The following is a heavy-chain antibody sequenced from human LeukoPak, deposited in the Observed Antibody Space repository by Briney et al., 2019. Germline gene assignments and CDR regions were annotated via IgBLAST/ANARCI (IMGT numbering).Heavy chain of an antibody. CDR3: ARDPEMGLWRDYYYGMDV. V-gene: IGHV3-30*04. CDR1: GFTFSSYA. CDR2: VSYDGSNK. J-gene: IGHJ6*02. Sequence: QSGGSLRLSCAASGFTFSSYAMHWVRQAPGKGLEWVAVVSYDGSNKYYADSVKGRFTISRDNSKNTLYLQMNSLRAEDTAVYYCARDPEMGLWRDYYYGMDVWGQGTTVTVSS. D-gene: IGHD5-24*01.